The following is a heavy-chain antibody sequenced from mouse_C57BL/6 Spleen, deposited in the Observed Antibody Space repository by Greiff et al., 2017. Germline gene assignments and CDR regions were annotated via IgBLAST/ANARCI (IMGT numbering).Heavy chain of an antibody. D-gene: IGHD2-3*01. Sequence: VQLQQPGAELVMPGASVKLSCKASGYTFTSYWMHWVKQRPGQGLEWIGEIDPSDSYTNYNQKFKGKSTLTVDKSSSTAYMQRSSLTSEDSAVYYCAILYDPTRVFDYWGQGTTLTVSS. CDR1: GYTFTSYW. CDR2: IDPSDSYT. J-gene: IGHJ2*01. V-gene: IGHV1-69*01. CDR3: AILYDPTRVFDY.